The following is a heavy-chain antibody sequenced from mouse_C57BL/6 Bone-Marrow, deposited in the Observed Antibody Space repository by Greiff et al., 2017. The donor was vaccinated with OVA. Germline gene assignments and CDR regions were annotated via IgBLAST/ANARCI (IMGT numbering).Heavy chain of an antibody. Sequence: VQLQQSGPGLVQPSQSLSITCTVSGFSLTSYGVHWVRQSPGKGLEWLGVIWRGGSTDYNAAFMSRLSITKDNSKSQVFFKMNSLQADDTAIYYCAKDVGYFYYYAMDYWGQGTSVTVSS. CDR1: GFSLTSYG. CDR3: AKDVGYFYYYAMDY. V-gene: IGHV2-5*01. CDR2: IWRGGST. D-gene: IGHD2-3*01. J-gene: IGHJ4*01.